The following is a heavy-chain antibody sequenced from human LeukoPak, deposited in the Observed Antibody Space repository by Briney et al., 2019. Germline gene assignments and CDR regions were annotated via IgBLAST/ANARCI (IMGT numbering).Heavy chain of an antibody. CDR1: GFTFSSSW. V-gene: IGHV3-7*01. Sequence: PGGSLRLSCAASGFTFSSSWMAWVRQTPGKGLEWVANINQAGSDKNYVDSVKGRFTISGDNGKNSLYLQMNSLRAEDTALYYCARDYYTSGSHWGQGTLVIVSS. CDR2: INQAGSDK. CDR3: ARDYYTSGSH. D-gene: IGHD3-10*01. J-gene: IGHJ4*02.